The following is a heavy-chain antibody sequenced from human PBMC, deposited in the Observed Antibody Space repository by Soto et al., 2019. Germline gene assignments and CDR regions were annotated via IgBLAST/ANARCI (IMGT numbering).Heavy chain of an antibody. CDR2: ISSNGGST. Sequence: GGSLRLSCSASGFTFSSYAMHWVRQAPGKGLEYVSAISSNGGSTYYADSVKGRFTISRDNSKNTLYLQMSSLRSEDTAVYYCARAWTTVTMTMDYWGQGTLVTVSS. D-gene: IGHD4-17*01. CDR3: ARAWTTVTMTMDY. J-gene: IGHJ4*02. CDR1: GFTFSSYA. V-gene: IGHV3-64D*06.